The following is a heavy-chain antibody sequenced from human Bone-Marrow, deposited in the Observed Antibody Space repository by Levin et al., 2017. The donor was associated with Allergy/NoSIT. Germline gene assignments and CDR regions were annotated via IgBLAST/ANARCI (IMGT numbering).Heavy chain of an antibody. D-gene: IGHD4-11*01. Sequence: ASVKVSCKVSEHSLTELSMHWVRLTPGKGLEWMGGFDPEEGETVYAQKFQGRVTMSEDTSTDTAYMELSSLRSEDTAIYYCATDPHTVTTPYWGQGTLVTVSS. CDR1: EHSLTELS. J-gene: IGHJ4*02. CDR2: FDPEEGET. CDR3: ATDPHTVTTPY. V-gene: IGHV1-24*01.